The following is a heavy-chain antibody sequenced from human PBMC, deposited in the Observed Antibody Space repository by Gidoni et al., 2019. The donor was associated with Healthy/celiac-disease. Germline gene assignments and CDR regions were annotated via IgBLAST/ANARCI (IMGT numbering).Heavy chain of an antibody. V-gene: IGHV4-34*01. J-gene: IGHJ4*02. CDR1: GGSFSGYY. D-gene: IGHD3-22*01. CDR3: ARGRGTYDSSGYYGY. Sequence: QVQLQQWGAGLLKPSETLSLTCAVYGGSFSGYYWSWIRQPPGKGLEWIGEINHSGSTNYNPSLKSRVTISVDTSKNQFSLKLSSVTAADTAVYYCARGRGTYDSSGYYGYWGQGTLVTVSS. CDR2: INHSGST.